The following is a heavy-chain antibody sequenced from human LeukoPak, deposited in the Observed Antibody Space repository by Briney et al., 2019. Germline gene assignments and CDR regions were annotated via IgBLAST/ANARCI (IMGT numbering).Heavy chain of an antibody. V-gene: IGHV3-23*01. J-gene: IGHJ4*02. CDR1: GFTFSSYW. D-gene: IGHD4-23*01. Sequence: GGSLRLSCAASGFTFSSYWMHWVRQAPGKGLEWVSAISGSGGSTYYADSVKGRFTISRDNSKNTLYLQMNSLRAEDTAVYYCAKVPRWPNLDYWGQGTLVTVSS. CDR2: ISGSGGST. CDR3: AKVPRWPNLDY.